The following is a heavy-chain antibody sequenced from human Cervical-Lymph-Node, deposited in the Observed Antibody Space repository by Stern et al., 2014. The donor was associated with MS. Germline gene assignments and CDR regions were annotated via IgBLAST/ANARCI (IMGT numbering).Heavy chain of an antibody. D-gene: IGHD1-14*01. V-gene: IGHV5-51*01. Sequence: EVQLVESGAELIRPGGSLKISCKGSGFKFSIYWIAWVRQMPGQGLEWMGCIYPDDSKTKYSPSSQGEVTMSAEESTSTAYLQWSSLNASDAAMYFCARQTTAWASDVWGQGTLVTVSS. CDR3: ARQTTAWASDV. CDR2: IYPDDSKT. CDR1: GFKFSIYW. J-gene: IGHJ4*02.